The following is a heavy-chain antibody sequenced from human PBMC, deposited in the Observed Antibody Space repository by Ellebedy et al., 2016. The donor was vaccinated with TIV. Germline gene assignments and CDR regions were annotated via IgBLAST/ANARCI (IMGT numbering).Heavy chain of an antibody. V-gene: IGHV3-74*01. J-gene: IGHJ4*02. CDR1: GFTFNSYW. CDR2: IIYDGSST. Sequence: GESLKISXAASGFTFNSYWMHWVRQAPGKGLVWVSGIIYDGSSTRYADSVKGRFTISRDNAKSTLYLQMNSLRADDTATYYCARLLTNGWCLEYWGQGTLVTVSS. D-gene: IGHD6-19*01. CDR3: ARLLTNGWCLEY.